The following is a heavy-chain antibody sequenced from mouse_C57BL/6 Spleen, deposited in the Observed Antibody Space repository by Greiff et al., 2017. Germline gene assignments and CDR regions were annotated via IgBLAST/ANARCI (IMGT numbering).Heavy chain of an antibody. CDR2: IDPSDSYT. CDR1: GYTFTSYW. CDR3: ARGDYYGSRTGYFDV. D-gene: IGHD1-1*01. V-gene: IGHV1-59*01. J-gene: IGHJ1*03. Sequence: QVQLQQPGAELVRPGTSVKLSCKASGYTFTSYWMHWVKQRPGQGLEWIGVIDPSDSYTNYNQKFKGKATLTVDTSSSTAYMQLSSLTSEDSAVYYCARGDYYGSRTGYFDVWGTGTTVTVSS.